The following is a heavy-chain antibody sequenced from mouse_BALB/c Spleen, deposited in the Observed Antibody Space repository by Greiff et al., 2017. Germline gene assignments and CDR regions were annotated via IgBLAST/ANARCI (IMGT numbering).Heavy chain of an antibody. J-gene: IGHJ3*01. Sequence: EVQLQQSGPELVKPGASVKMSCKASGYTFTSYVMHWVKQKPGQGLEWIGYINPYNDGTKYNEKFKGKATLTSDKSSSTAYMELSSLTSEDSAVYYCARGKLWYPFAYWGQGTLVTVSA. CDR3: ARGKLWYPFAY. V-gene: IGHV1-14*01. CDR2: INPYNDGT. CDR1: GYTFTSYV. D-gene: IGHD2-1*01.